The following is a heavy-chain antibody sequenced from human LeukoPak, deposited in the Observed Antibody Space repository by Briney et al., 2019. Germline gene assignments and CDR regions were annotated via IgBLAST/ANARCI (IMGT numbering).Heavy chain of an antibody. CDR3: ARERTWFGESLGHYGMDV. CDR2: IKQDGSEK. J-gene: IGHJ6*02. D-gene: IGHD3-10*01. V-gene: IGHV3-7*01. CDR1: GFTFSSYW. Sequence: GGFLRLSCAASGFTFSSYWMSWVRQAPGKGLEWVANIKQDGSEKYYVDSVKGRFTISRDNAKNSLYLQMNSLRAEDTAVYYCARERTWFGESLGHYGMDVWGQGTTVTVSS.